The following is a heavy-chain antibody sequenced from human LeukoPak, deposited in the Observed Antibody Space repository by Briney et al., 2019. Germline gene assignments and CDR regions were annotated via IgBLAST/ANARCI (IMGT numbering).Heavy chain of an antibody. CDR1: GFTFSSYA. D-gene: IGHD5-18*01. Sequence: GSLRLSCAASGFTFSSYAMSWVRQAPGKGLEWIGEINHSGSTNYNPSLKSRVTISVDTSKNQFSLKLSSVTAADTAVYYCARGGYSYGYYYYYYMDVWGKGTTVTVSS. CDR2: INHSGST. J-gene: IGHJ6*03. CDR3: ARGGYSYGYYYYYYMDV. V-gene: IGHV4-34*01.